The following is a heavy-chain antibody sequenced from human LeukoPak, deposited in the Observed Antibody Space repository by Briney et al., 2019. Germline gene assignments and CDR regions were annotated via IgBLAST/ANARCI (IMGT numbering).Heavy chain of an antibody. V-gene: IGHV3-9*01. D-gene: IGHD2-15*01. Sequence: PGRSLRLSCATSGFKFDDYGMHWVRQAPRKGLEWVSGISWNGAIMVYADSVKGRFTISRDNSKNTLYLQMNSLRAEDTAVYYCARAGGSFGGSCCWFDPWGQGTLVTVSS. J-gene: IGHJ5*02. CDR1: GFKFDDYG. CDR3: ARAGGSFGGSCCWFDP. CDR2: ISWNGAIM.